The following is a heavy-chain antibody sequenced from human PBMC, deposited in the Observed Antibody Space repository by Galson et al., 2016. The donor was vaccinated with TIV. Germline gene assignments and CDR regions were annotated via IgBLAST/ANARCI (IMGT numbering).Heavy chain of an antibody. CDR3: ASPQHYYDTSGIFDY. D-gene: IGHD3-22*01. V-gene: IGHV3-30*02. CDR1: GFTFRSHG. J-gene: IGHJ4*02. CDR2: IRYDGSNK. Sequence: SLRLSCAASGFTFRSHGMHWVRQAPGKGLEWVAYIRYDGSNKYYADSVTGRFTNSRDNSKNTMYMEMHSLRADDTAVYYCASPQHYYDTSGIFDYWGQGTLVTVSP.